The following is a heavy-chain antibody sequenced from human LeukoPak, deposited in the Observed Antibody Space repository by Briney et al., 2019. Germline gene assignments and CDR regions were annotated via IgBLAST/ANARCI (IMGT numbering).Heavy chain of an antibody. CDR2: ISSDGSNK. CDR3: AKVDSSGCGY. J-gene: IGHJ4*02. D-gene: IGHD6-19*01. CDR1: GFTFSGFG. V-gene: IGHV3-30*18. Sequence: TGGSLRLACAASGFTFSGFGIYWVRQAPGKGLEWVAVISSDGSNKYYADSVKGRFTISRDNSKNTLYLQMNSLRAEDTAVYYCAKVDSSGCGYWGQGTLVTVSS.